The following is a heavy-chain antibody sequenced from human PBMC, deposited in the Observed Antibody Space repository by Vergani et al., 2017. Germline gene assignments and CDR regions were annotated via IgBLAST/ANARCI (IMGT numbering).Heavy chain of an antibody. Sequence: QVQLQESGPGLVKPSETLSLTCTVSGGSISSYYWSWIRQPPGKGLEWIGYIYYSGNTNYNPSLKSRVTISVDTSKNQFSLKLSSVTAADTAVYYCAREVVTMVRGVIVYWFDPWGQGTLVTVSS. CDR3: AREVVTMVRGVIVYWFDP. CDR1: GGSISSYY. CDR2: IYYSGNT. D-gene: IGHD3-10*01. V-gene: IGHV4-59*01. J-gene: IGHJ5*02.